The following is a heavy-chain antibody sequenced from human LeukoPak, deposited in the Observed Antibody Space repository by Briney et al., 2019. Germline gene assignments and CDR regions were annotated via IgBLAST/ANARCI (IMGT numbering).Heavy chain of an antibody. J-gene: IGHJ4*02. V-gene: IGHV4-59*01. D-gene: IGHD1-26*01. Sequence: SETLSLTCTVSGVSISSYYWSWIRQPPGKGLEWIGYINYSGTTNYNPSLKSRVTISVDTSKNQFSLKLSSVTAADTAVYYCASFPGTSRFEFWGQGTLVTVSS. CDR2: INYSGTT. CDR1: GVSISSYY. CDR3: ASFPGTSRFEF.